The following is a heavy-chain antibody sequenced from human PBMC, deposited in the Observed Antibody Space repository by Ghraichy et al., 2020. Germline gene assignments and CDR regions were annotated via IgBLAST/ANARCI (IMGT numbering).Heavy chain of an antibody. CDR1: GASITSHY. CDR2: ISNSGIT. CDR3: LCTAGCYN. D-gene: IGHD3-10*01. J-gene: IGHJ1*01. Sequence: SETLSLTCTVSGASITSHYWSWMRKPPGKGLEWIGLISNSGITYYNPSLASRITISADTSKSQFSLTLSSVTAPDTAPFYCLCTAGCYNWGQGVLVAVSS. V-gene: IGHV4-59*11.